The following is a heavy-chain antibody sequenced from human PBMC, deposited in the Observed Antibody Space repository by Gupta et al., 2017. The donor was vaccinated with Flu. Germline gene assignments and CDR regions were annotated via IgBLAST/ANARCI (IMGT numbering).Heavy chain of an antibody. Sequence: QVHLMQSEAEVSKPGASVRPSCKTSGNRFSDYFLHWVRQPPGQGLEWMGWINPESGLVNDALKFQGRVTMTWDTSISTAYLDLGRLTSDDSAMYFCARGREISDHRGYSYDFWGQGTLVTVSS. J-gene: IGHJ4*02. D-gene: IGHD3-22*01. V-gene: IGHV1-2*02. CDR2: INPESGLV. CDR3: ARGREISDHRGYSYDF. CDR1: GNRFSDYF.